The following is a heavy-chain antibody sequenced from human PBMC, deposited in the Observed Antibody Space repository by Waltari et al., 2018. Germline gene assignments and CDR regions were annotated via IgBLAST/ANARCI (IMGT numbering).Heavy chain of an antibody. J-gene: IGHJ3*02. CDR2: ISWNSGSI. CDR1: GFTFVAYA. D-gene: IGHD3-10*01. V-gene: IGHV3-9*01. Sequence: EVQLVGSGGGLVQPGRSLRLSCAASGFTFVAYAMHWVRPPPGKGLGWVSGISWNSGSIGYADSVKGRFTISRDNAKNSLYLQMNSLRAEDTTLYYCAKDRGGSGGDDAFDIWGQGTMVTVSS. CDR3: AKDRGGSGGDDAFDI.